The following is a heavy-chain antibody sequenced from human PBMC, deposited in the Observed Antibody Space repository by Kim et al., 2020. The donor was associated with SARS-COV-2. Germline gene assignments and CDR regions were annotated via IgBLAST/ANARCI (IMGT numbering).Heavy chain of an antibody. CDR2: INHSGST. Sequence: SETLSLTCAVYGGSFSGYYWSWIRQPPGKGLEWIGEINHSGSTNYNPSLKSRVTISVDTSKNQFSLKLSSVTAADTAVYYCARVPPGIAAAGTFDYWGQGTLVTVSS. V-gene: IGHV4-34*01. J-gene: IGHJ4*02. CDR1: GGSFSGYY. D-gene: IGHD6-13*01. CDR3: ARVPPGIAAAGTFDY.